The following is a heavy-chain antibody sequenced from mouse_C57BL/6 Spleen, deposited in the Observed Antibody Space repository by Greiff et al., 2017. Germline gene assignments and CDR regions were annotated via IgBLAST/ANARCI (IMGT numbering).Heavy chain of an antibody. Sequence: EVQGVESGDGLVKPGGSLKLSCAASGFTFSSYAMSWVRQTPEKGLEWVAYISRGGDYIYYADTVKGKFTISRDNARNTLYLQMSSLKSEDTAMYYCARVCYGSSYGYFDVWGTGTTVTVSS. CDR1: GFTFSSYA. D-gene: IGHD1-1*01. J-gene: IGHJ1*03. V-gene: IGHV5S21*01. CDR3: ARVCYGSSYGYFDV. CDR2: ISRGGDYI.